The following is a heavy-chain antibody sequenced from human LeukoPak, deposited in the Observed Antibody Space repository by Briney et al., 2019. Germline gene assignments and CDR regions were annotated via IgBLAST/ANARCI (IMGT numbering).Heavy chain of an antibody. D-gene: IGHD2-8*01. CDR2: IIPIFGTA. V-gene: IGHV1-69*13. CDR3: ARNLLSHGHAFDI. CDR1: GGTFSSYA. J-gene: IGHJ3*02. Sequence: GASVKVSCKASGGTFSSYAISWVRQAPGQGLEWMGGIIPIFGTANYAQKFQGRVTITADESTSTAYMELSSLRSEDTAVYYCARNLLSHGHAFDIWGQGTMVTVSS.